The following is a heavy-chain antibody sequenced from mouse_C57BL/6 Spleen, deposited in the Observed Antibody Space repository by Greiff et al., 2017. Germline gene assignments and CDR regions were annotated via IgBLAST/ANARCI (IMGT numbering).Heavy chain of an antibody. CDR3: ARGNTTVVAHFDY. Sequence: QVQLQQSGAELARPGASVKLSCKASGYTFTSYGISWVKQRTGQGLEWIGEIYPRSGNTYYNEKFKGKATLTADKSSSTAYMELRSLTSEDSAVYFCARGNTTVVAHFDYWGQGTTLIVSS. CDR2: IYPRSGNT. J-gene: IGHJ2*01. D-gene: IGHD1-1*01. V-gene: IGHV1-81*01. CDR1: GYTFTSYG.